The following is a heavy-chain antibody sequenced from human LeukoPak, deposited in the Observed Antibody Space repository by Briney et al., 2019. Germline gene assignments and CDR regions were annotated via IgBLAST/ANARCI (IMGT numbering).Heavy chain of an antibody. J-gene: IGHJ4*02. D-gene: IGHD3-3*01. Sequence: GGSLRLSCAASGFTFSSYSMNWVRQAPGKGLEWVSYISSSSSTIYYADSVKGRFTISRDNAKNSLYLQMNSLRAEDTAVYYCARDRENSDSWSGFTTGGFDYWGQGTLVTVSS. CDR2: ISSSSSTI. CDR1: GFTFSSYS. V-gene: IGHV3-48*01. CDR3: ARDRENSDSWSGFTTGGFDY.